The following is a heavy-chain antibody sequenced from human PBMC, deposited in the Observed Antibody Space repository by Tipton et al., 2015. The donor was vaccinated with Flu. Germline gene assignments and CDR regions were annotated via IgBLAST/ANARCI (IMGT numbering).Heavy chain of an antibody. CDR1: GFTVSTSY. CDR2: ISGSSSNI. V-gene: IGHV3-21*01. Sequence: AVSGFTVSTSYMSWVRQAPGKGLEWVSSISGSSSNIYYADSVKGRFTISRDNAKNSLYLQMNSLRAEDTAVYYCTKDVGATVSYNWFDPWGQGTLVTVSS. CDR3: TKDVGATVSYNWFDP. D-gene: IGHD1-26*01. J-gene: IGHJ5*02.